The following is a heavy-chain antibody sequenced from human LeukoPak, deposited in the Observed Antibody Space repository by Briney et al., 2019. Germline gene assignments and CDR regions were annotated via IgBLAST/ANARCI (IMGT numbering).Heavy chain of an antibody. J-gene: IGHJ4*02. Sequence: GGSLRLSCAASGFTFSSHAMSWVRQAPGKGLEWVSSISSSSSYIYYADSVKGRFTISRDNAKNSLYLQMNSLRAEDTAVYYCARDGRTFGVVSYWGQGTLVTVSS. CDR1: GFTFSSHA. CDR3: ARDGRTFGVVSY. D-gene: IGHD3-3*01. CDR2: ISSSSSYI. V-gene: IGHV3-21*01.